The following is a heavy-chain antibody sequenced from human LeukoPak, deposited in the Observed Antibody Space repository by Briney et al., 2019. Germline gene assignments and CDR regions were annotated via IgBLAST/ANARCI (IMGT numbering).Heavy chain of an antibody. D-gene: IGHD2-2*01. CDR1: GFTFSSYA. Sequence: QSGGSLRLSCAASGFTFSSYAMSWVRQAPGKGLEWVSAISGSGGSTYYADSVKGRFTISRDNSKNTLYLQMNSLRAEDTAVYYCAKGVWDIVVVPAARNYWGQGTLVTVFS. CDR2: ISGSGGST. CDR3: AKGVWDIVVVPAARNY. J-gene: IGHJ4*02. V-gene: IGHV3-23*01.